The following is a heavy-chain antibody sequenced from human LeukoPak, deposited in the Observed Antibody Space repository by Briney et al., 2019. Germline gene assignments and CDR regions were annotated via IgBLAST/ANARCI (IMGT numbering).Heavy chain of an antibody. CDR1: GGSLSSYY. CDR2: IYTSGST. J-gene: IGHJ5*02. V-gene: IGHV4-4*09. D-gene: IGHD6-13*01. CDR3: TRVESTGYSSSWYGNWFDP. Sequence: SQTLSPTCTVSGGSLSSYYSSWIRHPPREGLEWIGYIYTSGSTNYNPSLKSRVTRSVDTSNNQSSLKLSAVTAADTAVYYWTRVESTGYSSSWYGNWFDPLGQGTLVTVSS.